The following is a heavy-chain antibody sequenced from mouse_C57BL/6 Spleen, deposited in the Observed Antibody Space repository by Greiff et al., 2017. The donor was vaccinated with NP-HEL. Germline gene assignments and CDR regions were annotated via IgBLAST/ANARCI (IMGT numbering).Heavy chain of an antibody. D-gene: IGHD1-1*01. V-gene: IGHV1-80*01. J-gene: IGHJ2*01. CDR1: GYAFSSYW. CDR2: IYPGDGDT. CDR3: ARRGTVVATRGYYFDY. Sequence: VQLQQSGAELVKPGASVKISCKASGYAFSSYWMNWVKQRPGKGLEWIGQIYPGDGDTNYNGKFKGKATLTADKSSNTAYMQLSSLTSEDSAVYFCARRGTVVATRGYYFDYWGQGTTLTVSS.